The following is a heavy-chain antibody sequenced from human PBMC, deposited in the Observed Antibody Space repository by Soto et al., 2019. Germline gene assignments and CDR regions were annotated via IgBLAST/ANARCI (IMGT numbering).Heavy chain of an antibody. D-gene: IGHD6-13*01. CDR1: GGSISSYY. J-gene: IGHJ6*03. CDR2: IYYSGST. Sequence: SETLSLTCTVSGGSISSYYWSWIRQPPGKGLEWIGYIYYSGSTNYNPSLKSRVTISVDTSKNQVSLKQSSVTAADTAVYYWASGSWPTYYYYDYMDDWGKGTTVTVSS. V-gene: IGHV4-59*01. CDR3: ASGSWPTYYYYDYMDD.